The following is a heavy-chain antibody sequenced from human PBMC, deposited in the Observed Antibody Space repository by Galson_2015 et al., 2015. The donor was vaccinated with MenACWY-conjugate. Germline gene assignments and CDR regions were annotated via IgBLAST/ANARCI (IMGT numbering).Heavy chain of an antibody. D-gene: IGHD2-21*01. CDR2: IRNKAYNYLT. CDR1: GFTFSDST. V-gene: IGHV3-73*01. J-gene: IGHJ2*01. CDR3: SRAYCDGVTCSDWYVDL. Sequence: SLRLSCAASGFTFSDSTMHWVRQASGKGLEWVGRIRNKAYNYLTAYASSVRGRFTISREDSKTVAYLQMNNLKIEDTAVYYCSRAYCDGVTCSDWYVDLWGHGTLVTVSS.